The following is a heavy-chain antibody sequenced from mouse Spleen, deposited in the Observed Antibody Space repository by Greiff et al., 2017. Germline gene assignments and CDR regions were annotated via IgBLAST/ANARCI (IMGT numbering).Heavy chain of an antibody. CDR3: ARCSTVVAPFDY. CDR2: ISSGGSYT. V-gene: IGHV5-9-3*01. J-gene: IGHJ2*01. CDR1: GFTFSSYA. Sequence: EVQLVESGGGLVKPGGSLKLSCAASGFTFSSYAMSWVRQTPEKRLEWVATISSGGSYTYYPDSVKGRFTISRDNAKNTLYLQMSSLRSEDTAMYYCARCSTVVAPFDYWAKAPLSQSPQ. D-gene: IGHD1-1*01.